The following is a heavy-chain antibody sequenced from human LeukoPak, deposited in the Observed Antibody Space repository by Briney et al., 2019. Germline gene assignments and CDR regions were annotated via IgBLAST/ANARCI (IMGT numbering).Heavy chain of an antibody. D-gene: IGHD3-16*01. V-gene: IGHV5-51*01. CDR3: ARQYYDYIWGSYTANRYFDY. J-gene: IGHJ4*02. CDR2: IYPGDSDT. Sequence: PGESLKISCQGSGYSFSIYWIGWVRQMPGKGLEWMGVIYPGDSDTKYSPSFQGQVTISADKSISTAYLQWTSLKASDTAKYYCARQYYDYIWGSYTANRYFDYWGQGTLVTVSS. CDR1: GYSFSIYW.